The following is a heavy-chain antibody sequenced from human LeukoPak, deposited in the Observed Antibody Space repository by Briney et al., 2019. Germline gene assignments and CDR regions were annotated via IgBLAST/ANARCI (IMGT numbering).Heavy chain of an antibody. D-gene: IGHD3-22*01. CDR2: IIPIFGTA. CDR3: ARVPNYYYDSSGYYFNWFDP. CDR1: GYTFTGYY. V-gene: IGHV1-69*13. Sequence: ASVKVSCKASGYTFTGYYMHWVRQAPGQGLEWMGGIIPIFGTANYAQKFQGRVTITADESTSTAYMELSSLRSEDTAVYYCARVPNYYYDSSGYYFNWFDPWGQGTLVTVSS. J-gene: IGHJ5*02.